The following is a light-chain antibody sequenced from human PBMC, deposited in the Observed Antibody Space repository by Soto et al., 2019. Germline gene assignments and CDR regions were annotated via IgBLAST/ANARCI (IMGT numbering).Light chain of an antibody. Sequence: EIVLTQSPATLSLSPGERATLSCRSSQSVSSINLAWYQQKPGQAPRLLIYGASTRATGIPARFSGSGSGTEFTLTISSLQSEDFAVYYCQQYNNWPPITFGQGTRLEIK. CDR2: GAS. V-gene: IGKV3-15*01. CDR1: QSVSSIN. CDR3: QQYNNWPPIT. J-gene: IGKJ5*01.